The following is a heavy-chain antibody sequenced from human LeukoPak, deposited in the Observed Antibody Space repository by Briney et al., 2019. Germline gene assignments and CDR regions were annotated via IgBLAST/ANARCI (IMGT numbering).Heavy chain of an antibody. V-gene: IGHV3-23*01. Sequence: QGGVSLRLSCAASGFTFNHYAMNWVRQAPGKGLEWVSSISGGGETTYYADSAKGRFTISRDNSQNTLYLQMNSLRAEDTAVYYCARDYADYVGYFFFDYWGQGTLVTVSS. CDR3: ARDYADYVGYFFFDY. J-gene: IGHJ4*02. CDR2: ISGGGETT. CDR1: GFTFNHYA. D-gene: IGHD4-17*01.